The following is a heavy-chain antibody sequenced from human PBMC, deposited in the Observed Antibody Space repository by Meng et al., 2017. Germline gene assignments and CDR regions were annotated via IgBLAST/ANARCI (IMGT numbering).Heavy chain of an antibody. J-gene: IGHJ4*02. CDR3: ARAIAVAGITIDY. CDR2: IYYSGGT. D-gene: IGHD6-19*01. CDR1: GGSGSSGSYY. V-gene: IGHV4-61*01. Sequence: QVQLQGPGPGRVRPSETLSLTCTVSGGSGSSGSYYWSWIRQPPGKGLEWIGYIYYSGGTNYNPSLKSRVTISVDTSKNQFSLKLSSVTAADTAVYYCARAIAVAGITIDYWGQGTLVTVSS.